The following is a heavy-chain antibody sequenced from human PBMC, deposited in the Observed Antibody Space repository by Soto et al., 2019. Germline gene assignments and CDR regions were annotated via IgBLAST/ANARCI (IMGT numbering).Heavy chain of an antibody. CDR1: GFSLNTSGMS. CDR3: ASRTLQRSGYHYDS. CDR2: IDWDDDK. Sequence: SGPTLVNPTQTLTLTCTFSGFSLNTSGMSVSWIRQPPGKALEWLARIDWDDDKYYNTSLKTRLTISKDTSKNQVVLAMTNVDPVDTATYYCASRTLQRSGYHYDSWGQGALVTVSS. V-gene: IGHV2-70*11. J-gene: IGHJ4*02. D-gene: IGHD3-22*01.